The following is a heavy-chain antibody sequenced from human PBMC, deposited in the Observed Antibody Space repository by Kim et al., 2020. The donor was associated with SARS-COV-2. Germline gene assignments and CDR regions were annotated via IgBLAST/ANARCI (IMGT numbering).Heavy chain of an antibody. V-gene: IGHV6-1*01. D-gene: IGHD6-13*01. CDR3: ASDKSIGPPPNSSSWYPYDY. CDR1: GDSVSSNSAA. CDR2: TYYRSKWYN. J-gene: IGHJ4*02. Sequence: SQTLSLTCAISGDSVSSNSAAWNWIRQSPSRGLEWLGSTYYRSKWYNDYAVSVKSRITINPDTSKNQFSLQLHSVTPEDTAVYYCASDKSIGPPPNSSSWYPYDYWGQGALVIVSS.